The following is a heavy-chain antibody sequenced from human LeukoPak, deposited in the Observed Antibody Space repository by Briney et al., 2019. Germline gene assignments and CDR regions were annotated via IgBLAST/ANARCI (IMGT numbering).Heavy chain of an antibody. D-gene: IGHD1-26*01. CDR1: GGSFSGYY. CDR2: INHSGST. J-gene: IGHJ5*02. V-gene: IGHV4-34*01. CDR3: ARGRGPTNWFDP. Sequence: SETLPLTCAVYGGSFSGYYWSWIRQPPGKGLEWIGEINHSGSTNYNPSLKSRVTISVDTSKNQFSLKLSSVTAADTAVYYCARGRGPTNWFDPWGQGTLVTVSS.